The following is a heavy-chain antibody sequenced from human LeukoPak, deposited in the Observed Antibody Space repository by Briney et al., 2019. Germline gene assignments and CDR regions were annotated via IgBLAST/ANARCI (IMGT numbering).Heavy chain of an antibody. V-gene: IGHV4-34*01. J-gene: IGHJ1*01. Sequence: SETLSLTCAVYGGSFSGYYWSWIRQPPGKGLEWIGENNHSGSTYYNPSLKSRVTISVDTSKNQFSLKLSSVTAADTAVYYCARVVVTAIQAEYFQHWGQGTLVTVSS. CDR1: GGSFSGYY. D-gene: IGHD2-21*02. CDR2: NNHSGST. CDR3: ARVVVTAIQAEYFQH.